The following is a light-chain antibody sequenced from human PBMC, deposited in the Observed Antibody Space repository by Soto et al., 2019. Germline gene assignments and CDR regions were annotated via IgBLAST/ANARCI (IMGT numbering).Light chain of an antibody. V-gene: IGKV3-20*01. Sequence: EIVLTQSPGTLSLSPGERATLSCRASQSVSSSYFAWYQQKPGQAPRLLIYGASSRATGIPDRFSGSGSGTDFTLNISRLEPEDLAVYYCHQYDESPWTFGQGNKVEIK. J-gene: IGKJ1*01. CDR2: GAS. CDR1: QSVSSSY. CDR3: HQYDESPWT.